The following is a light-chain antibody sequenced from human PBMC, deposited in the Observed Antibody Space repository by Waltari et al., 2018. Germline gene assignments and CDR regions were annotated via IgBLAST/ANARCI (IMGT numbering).Light chain of an antibody. J-gene: IGKJ1*01. CDR3: QNYNSYSGTWT. CDR2: KAS. Sequence: DIQMTQSPSTLSASVGDRVTITCRASQSISRRLAWYQQKPGKAPNLLIYKASTLESGVPSRFSGSGSGTEFTLTISSLQSDDFATYYCQNYNSYSGTWTFGQGTKVEIK. V-gene: IGKV1-5*03. CDR1: QSISRR.